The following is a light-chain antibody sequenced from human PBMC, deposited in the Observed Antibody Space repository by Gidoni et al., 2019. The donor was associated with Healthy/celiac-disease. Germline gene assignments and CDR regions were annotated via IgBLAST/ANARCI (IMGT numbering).Light chain of an antibody. CDR2: AAY. CDR3: QHRSNWLT. CDR1: QSVSSY. J-gene: IGKJ4*01. Sequence: DIVLTQSPATLSLSPGERATLSCRASQSVSSYLAWYQQKPGQAPRLLIYAAYNRATGIPARFSGSGSGTDFTLTISSLEPEDFAVYYCQHRSNWLTFGGGIKVEIQ. V-gene: IGKV3-11*01.